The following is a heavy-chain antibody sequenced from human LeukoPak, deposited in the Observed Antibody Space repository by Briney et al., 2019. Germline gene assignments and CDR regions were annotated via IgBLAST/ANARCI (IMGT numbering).Heavy chain of an antibody. V-gene: IGHV4-39*07. Sequence: PSETLSLTCTASGGSLNTYTYNWSWIRQTPGKGLEWIGSIYYSGSNYHNPSLKSRVSMSVDTSKNQFSLKLSSVTAADTAVYYCANMGYSYAPGLFDPWGQGTLVTVSS. CDR1: GGSLNTYTYN. CDR3: ANMGYSYAPGLFDP. CDR2: IYYSGSN. J-gene: IGHJ5*02. D-gene: IGHD5-18*01.